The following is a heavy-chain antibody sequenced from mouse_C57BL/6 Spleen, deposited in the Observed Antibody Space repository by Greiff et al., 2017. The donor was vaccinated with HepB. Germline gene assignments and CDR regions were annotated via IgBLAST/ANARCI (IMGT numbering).Heavy chain of an antibody. CDR1: GYTFTSYW. CDR2: IDPSDSET. J-gene: IGHJ4*01. D-gene: IGHD1-1*01. V-gene: IGHV1-52*01. CDR3: ARGYYGGDAMDY. Sequence: QVQLKQPGAELVRPGSSVKLSCKASGYTFTSYWMHWVKQRPIQGLEWIGNIDPSDSETHYNQKFKDKATLTVDKSSSTAYMQLSSLTSEDSAVYYCARGYYGGDAMDYWGQGTSVTVSS.